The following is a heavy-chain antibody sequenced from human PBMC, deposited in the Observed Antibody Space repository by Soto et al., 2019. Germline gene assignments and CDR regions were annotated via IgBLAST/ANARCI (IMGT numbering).Heavy chain of an antibody. CDR1: GGSISSSSYY. CDR2: IYYSGST. D-gene: IGHD6-19*01. CDR3: ARLKSHPTVAGTYFDY. Sequence: SETLSLTCTVSGGSISSSSYYWGWIRQPPGKGLEWIGSIYYSGSTYYNPSLKSRVTISVDTSKNQFSLKLSSVTAADTAVYYCARLKSHPTVAGTYFDYWGQGTLVTVSS. V-gene: IGHV4-39*01. J-gene: IGHJ4*02.